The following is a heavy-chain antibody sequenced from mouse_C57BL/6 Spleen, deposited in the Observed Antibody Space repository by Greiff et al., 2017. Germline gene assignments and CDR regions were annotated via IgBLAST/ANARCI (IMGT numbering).Heavy chain of an antibody. CDR3: ARWDEFAY. Sequence: VQLQQPGAELVKPGASVKLSYKASGYTFTSYWMQWVKQRPGQGLEWIGEIDPSDSYTNYNQKFKGKATLTVDTSSSTAYMQLSSLTSEDSAVYYCARWDEFAYWGQGTLVTVSA. CDR1: GYTFTSYW. CDR2: IDPSDSYT. J-gene: IGHJ3*01. V-gene: IGHV1-50*01. D-gene: IGHD4-1*01.